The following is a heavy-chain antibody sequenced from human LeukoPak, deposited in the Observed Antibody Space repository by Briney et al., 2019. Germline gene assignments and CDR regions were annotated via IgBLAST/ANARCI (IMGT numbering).Heavy chain of an antibody. CDR3: ARDLVATIGGDY. CDR2: ISRRSTYI. J-gene: IGHJ4*02. D-gene: IGHD5-12*01. V-gene: IGHV3-21*01. CDR1: GFTFSSYG. Sequence: PGGSLRLSCAASGFTFSSYGMSWVRQAPGKGLEWVSSISRRSTYIYYADSVKGRFTISRDNSKNTLYLQMNGLRAEDTAVYYCARDLVATIGGDYWGQGTLVTVSS.